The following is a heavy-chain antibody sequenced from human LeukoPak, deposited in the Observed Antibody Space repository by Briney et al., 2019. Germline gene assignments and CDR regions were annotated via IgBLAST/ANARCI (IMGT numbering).Heavy chain of an antibody. J-gene: IGHJ4*02. CDR3: TRDATYYLRYGYFDY. D-gene: IGHD2/OR15-2a*01. CDR1: GFSISSSA. V-gene: IGHV3-21*01. Sequence: PGGSLRLSCAASGFSISSSAMNWVRQAPGKGLEWVSSINNVASHIYYAGPVRGRFTISRDNAKNSVYLQMNSLRAEDTAVYYCTRDATYYLRYGYFDYWGQGTLVTVSS. CDR2: INNVASHI.